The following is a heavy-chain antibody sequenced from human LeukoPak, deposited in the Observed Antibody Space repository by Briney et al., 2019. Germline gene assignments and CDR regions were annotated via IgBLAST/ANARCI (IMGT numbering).Heavy chain of an antibody. Sequence: SETLSLTCAVYGGSFSGYYWSWIRQPPGKGLEWIGEINHSGSTNYNPSLKSRVTISVDTSKNQFSLKLSSVTAADTAVYYCARLKRGVIKAPKLSYYYMDVWGKGTTVTISS. J-gene: IGHJ6*03. CDR2: INHSGST. D-gene: IGHD3-10*01. CDR1: GGSFSGYY. V-gene: IGHV4-34*01. CDR3: ARLKRGVIKAPKLSYYYMDV.